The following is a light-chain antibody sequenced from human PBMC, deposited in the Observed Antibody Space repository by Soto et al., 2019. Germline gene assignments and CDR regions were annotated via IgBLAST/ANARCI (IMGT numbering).Light chain of an antibody. V-gene: IGKV1-5*01. CDR2: DAF. CDR3: QQYKTYSLT. J-gene: IGKJ4*01. CDR1: QSINNW. Sequence: DIQMTQSPSTLSASVGDRVTITCRASQSINNWLAWYQQKPGKAPKLLIFDAFSLESGVPFRVSGRGFGTEFTLTIISLQPADSASYYCQQYKTYSLTFGGGTKVEI.